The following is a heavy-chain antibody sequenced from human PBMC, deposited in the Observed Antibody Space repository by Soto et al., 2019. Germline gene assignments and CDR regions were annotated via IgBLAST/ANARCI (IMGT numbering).Heavy chain of an antibody. J-gene: IGHJ3*02. V-gene: IGHV3-33*06. CDR3: VKERGPFNDFAI. Sequence: GGSLRRSCAASGFAFTRYVMHWVRQAPCKGLEWVAVIWSDGNHKYYADSVKGRFTISRDNSKNTLYLQMDSLRAEDTAVYYCVKERGPFNDFAIWGQGTMVTVSS. CDR1: GFAFTRYV. CDR2: IWSDGNHK.